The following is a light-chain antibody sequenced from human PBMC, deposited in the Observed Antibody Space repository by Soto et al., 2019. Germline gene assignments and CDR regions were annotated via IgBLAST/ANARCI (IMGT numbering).Light chain of an antibody. CDR2: GAA. J-gene: IGKJ1*01. CDR1: QSVSSSY. V-gene: IGKV3-20*01. Sequence: EIVLTQSPGTLSLSPGERATLSCRASQSVSSSYLAWYQHKPGQAPRVLIYGAASRATGIPDRFSGSGSGTDSTLTISRLEPEDFAVYYCQQYGSSLWTFGQGTKVEIK. CDR3: QQYGSSLWT.